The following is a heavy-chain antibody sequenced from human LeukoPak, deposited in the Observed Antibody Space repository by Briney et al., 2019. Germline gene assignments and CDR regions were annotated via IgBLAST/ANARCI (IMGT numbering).Heavy chain of an antibody. Sequence: ASVKVSCKASGYTFTSYYMHWVRQAPGQGLEWMGIINPSGGSTSYAQKFQGRVTMTRDMSTSTVYMELSSLRSEDTAVYYCARIGRMVRTKYYYYYYMDVWGKGTTVTVSS. J-gene: IGHJ6*03. CDR3: ARIGRMVRTKYYYYYYMDV. D-gene: IGHD3-10*01. V-gene: IGHV1-46*01. CDR1: GYTFTSYY. CDR2: INPSGGST.